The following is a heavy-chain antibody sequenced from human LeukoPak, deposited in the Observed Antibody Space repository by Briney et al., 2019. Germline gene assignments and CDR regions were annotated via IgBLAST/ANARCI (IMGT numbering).Heavy chain of an antibody. CDR2: IYYSESP. D-gene: IGHD3-9*01. J-gene: IGHJ4*02. Sequence: SENLSLTCTVSGGSISSSSYYWGWIRQPPGKGLEWIGSIYYSESPYYNPYLKSRVTISVDMSKNQFSLKLSSVTAADTAVYYCATRRGFDWNGEFDYWGQGTLVTVSS. CDR1: GGSISSSSYY. CDR3: ATRRGFDWNGEFDY. V-gene: IGHV4-39*07.